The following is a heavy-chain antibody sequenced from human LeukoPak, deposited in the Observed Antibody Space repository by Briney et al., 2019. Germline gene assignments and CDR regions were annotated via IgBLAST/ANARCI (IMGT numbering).Heavy chain of an antibody. CDR3: VKGEGYCSGGNCYYYYYMDV. V-gene: IGHV3-23*01. Sequence: GGSLRLSCAASGFTLSNYAMSWVRQAPGKGLEWVSSISGSAYSTYYADSVKGRFTISRDNSKNTLYLQMNSLRAEDTAVYYCVKGEGYCSGGNCYYYYYMDVWGKGTTVTVSS. D-gene: IGHD2-15*01. J-gene: IGHJ6*03. CDR1: GFTLSNYA. CDR2: ISGSAYST.